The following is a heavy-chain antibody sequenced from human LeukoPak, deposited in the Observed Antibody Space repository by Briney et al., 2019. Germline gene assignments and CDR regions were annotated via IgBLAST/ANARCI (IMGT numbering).Heavy chain of an antibody. D-gene: IGHD6-19*01. J-gene: IGHJ4*02. V-gene: IGHV4-39*07. CDR2: IYYSGST. Sequence: PSETLSLTCTVSGGSISSSSYYWGWIRQPPGKGLEWIGSIYYSGSTYYNPSLKSRVTISLDTSKNQFSLKLSSVTAADTAVYYCARDMEYSSGWYFDYWGQGTLVTVSS. CDR3: ARDMEYSSGWYFDY. CDR1: GGSISSSSYY.